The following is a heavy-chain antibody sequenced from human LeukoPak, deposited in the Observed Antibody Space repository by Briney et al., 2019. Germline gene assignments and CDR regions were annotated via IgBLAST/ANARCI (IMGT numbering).Heavy chain of an antibody. Sequence: SETLSLTCAVYGGSFSGYYWSWIRQPPGKGLEWIGEINHSGSTDYNPSLKSRVTISVDTSKNQLSLKVTSVTAADTAVYYCASNPHSGYDYTRWYWGQGTPVTASS. J-gene: IGHJ4*02. CDR3: ASNPHSGYDYTRWY. CDR2: INHSGST. D-gene: IGHD5-12*01. CDR1: GGSFSGYY. V-gene: IGHV4-34*01.